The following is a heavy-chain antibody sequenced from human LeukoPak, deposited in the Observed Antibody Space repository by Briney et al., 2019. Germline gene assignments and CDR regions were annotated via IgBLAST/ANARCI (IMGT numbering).Heavy chain of an antibody. D-gene: IGHD6-13*01. Sequence: GGSLRLSCAASGFTFSSYAMTWVRQAPGKGLEWVSAISGSGGSTYYADSVKGRFTISRDNSKNTLYLQMNSLRAEDTAIYYCAKGSYSTEGYWGQGTLVSVSS. J-gene: IGHJ4*02. V-gene: IGHV3-23*01. CDR2: ISGSGGST. CDR3: AKGSYSTEGY. CDR1: GFTFSSYA.